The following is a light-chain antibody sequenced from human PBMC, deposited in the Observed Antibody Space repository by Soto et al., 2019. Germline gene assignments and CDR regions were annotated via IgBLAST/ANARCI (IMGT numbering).Light chain of an antibody. CDR3: QQYKNWPRT. CDR1: QLFSSN. CDR2: GVS. V-gene: IGKV3-15*01. J-gene: IGKJ5*01. Sequence: EIVMMQSPATLSVSPGESVTLTCRASQLFSSNLAWYQHKPGQAPRLLIYGVSTRDTGVPDRFSGSAAGTEFTLTISSLQSEDFAVYYCQQYKNWPRTFGQGTRLEIK.